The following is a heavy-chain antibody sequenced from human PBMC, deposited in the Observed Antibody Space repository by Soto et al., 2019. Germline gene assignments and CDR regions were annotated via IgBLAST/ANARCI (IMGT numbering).Heavy chain of an antibody. CDR3: AKGALRVTTYFDN. V-gene: IGHV3-23*01. CDR1: GFTFRDYG. Sequence: EVQPLESGGGLVQPGGSLRLSCAASGFTFRDYGISWVRLAPGKGLECVSAISANGGSTYYADSVQGRFTISRDNSNNTLHLQMNSLRAEDTAVYYCAKGALRVTTYFDNWGQGTLVTVSS. D-gene: IGHD4-17*01. J-gene: IGHJ4*02. CDR2: ISANGGST.